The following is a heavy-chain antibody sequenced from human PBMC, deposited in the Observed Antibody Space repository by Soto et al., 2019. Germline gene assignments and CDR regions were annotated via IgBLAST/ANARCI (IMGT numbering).Heavy chain of an antibody. CDR1: GGTVSSYA. CDR2: IIAIFCTA. J-gene: IGHJ6*02. D-gene: IGHD2-21*01. CDR3: ALLGGGDYYYGMDV. V-gene: IGHV1-69*13. Sequence: SVKVSCKASGGTVSSYAIRWVRQAPGQGLEWMGGIIAIFCTANYAQKFQGRATITADEPTSTDYMELSSLRSEDTAVYYCALLGGGDYYYGMDVWGQGTTVTVSS.